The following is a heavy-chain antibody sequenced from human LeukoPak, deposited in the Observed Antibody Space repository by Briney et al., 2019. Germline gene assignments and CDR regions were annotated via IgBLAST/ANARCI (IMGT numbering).Heavy chain of an antibody. CDR2: ISAYNGNT. CDR3: ARDSSWFGELDAFDI. CDR1: GYTFTSYY. J-gene: IGHJ3*02. Sequence: ASVKVSCKASGYTFTSYYMHWVRQAPGQGLEWMGWISAYNGNTNYAQKLQGRVTMTTDTSTSTAYMELRSLRSDDTAVYYCARDSSWFGELDAFDIWGQGTMVTVSS. D-gene: IGHD3-10*01. V-gene: IGHV1-18*04.